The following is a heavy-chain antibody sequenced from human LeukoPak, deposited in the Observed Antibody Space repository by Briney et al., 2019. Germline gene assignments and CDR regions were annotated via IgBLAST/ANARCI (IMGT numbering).Heavy chain of an antibody. J-gene: IGHJ4*02. Sequence: GWSLRLSCAASGLSFKNAWLSWVRQAPGEGLDWVGRIKSNADDGTIDYAAPVKGRFTISRDDSENMFFLQMSSLKTEDSATYYSTTAYRGVILFWGPGTLVTVSS. CDR2: IKSNADDGTI. CDR3: TTAYRGVILF. V-gene: IGHV3-15*01. D-gene: IGHD3-10*01. CDR1: GLSFKNAW.